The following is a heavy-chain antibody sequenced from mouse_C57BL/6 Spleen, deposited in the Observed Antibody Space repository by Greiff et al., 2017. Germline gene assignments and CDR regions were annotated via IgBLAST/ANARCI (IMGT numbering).Heavy chain of an antibody. J-gene: IGHJ3*01. CDR2: ISDGGSYT. V-gene: IGHV5-4*01. Sequence: EVQLQESGGGLVKPGGSLKLSCAASGFTFSSYAMSWVRQTPEKRLEWVATISDGGSYTYYPDNVKGRVTISRDNAKNNLYLQMSHLKSEDTAMYYCARGVFAYWGQGTLVTVSA. CDR1: GFTFSSYA. CDR3: ARGVFAY.